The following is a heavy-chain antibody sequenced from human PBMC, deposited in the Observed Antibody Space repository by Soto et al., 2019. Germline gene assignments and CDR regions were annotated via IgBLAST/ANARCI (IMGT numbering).Heavy chain of an antibody. CDR2: ISYDGSNK. Sequence: QVQLVESGGGVVQPGRSLRLSCAASGFTFSSYAMHWVRQAPGKGLEWGAVISYDGSNKYYADSVKGRFTISRDNSKNTLXXXMXXXXXXXXXXXXXXXXXDDSSGYYPEGADY. CDR1: GFTFSSYA. V-gene: IGHV3-30-3*01. J-gene: IGHJ4*01. CDR3: XXXXDDSSGYYPEGADY. D-gene: IGHD3-22*01.